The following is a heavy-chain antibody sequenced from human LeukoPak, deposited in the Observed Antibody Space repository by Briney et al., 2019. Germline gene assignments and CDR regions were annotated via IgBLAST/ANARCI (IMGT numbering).Heavy chain of an antibody. D-gene: IGHD2-2*02. CDR2: IYYSGST. J-gene: IGHJ3*02. Sequence: SETLSLTCTVSGGSISSGGYYWSWIRQHPGKGLEWIGYIYYSGSTYYNPSLKSRVTISVDTSKNQFSLKMSSVTAADTAVYYCARALGGGYCSSTSCYTAAFVIWGQGTMVTVSS. CDR1: GGSISSGGYY. V-gene: IGHV4-31*03. CDR3: ARALGGGYCSSTSCYTAAFVI.